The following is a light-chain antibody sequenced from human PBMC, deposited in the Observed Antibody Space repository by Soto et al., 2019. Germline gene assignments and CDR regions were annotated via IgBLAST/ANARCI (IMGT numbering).Light chain of an antibody. J-gene: IGLJ1*01. CDR3: SSYTSSRLNV. Sequence: QSALTQPASVSGSPGQSITISCTGTSSDVGGYHYVSWYQQHPGKAPKLIIYDVSNRPSGVSNRFSGSKSGNTSSLSSSGLQAEDEADYYCSSYTSSRLNVFGTWTKLTVL. V-gene: IGLV2-14*01. CDR2: DVS. CDR1: SSDVGGYHY.